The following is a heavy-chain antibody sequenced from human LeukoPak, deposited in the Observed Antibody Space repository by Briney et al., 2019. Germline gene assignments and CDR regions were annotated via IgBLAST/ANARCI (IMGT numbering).Heavy chain of an antibody. CDR1: GFPVNKYE. V-gene: IGHV3-48*03. Sequence: GGSLRLSRAASGFPVNKYEMHWVRQAPGKGLEWVSYIDAGATSTNYADSVWGRFTLSRDNAQNSVHLQMNSLRDEDTAAYYCVRGRLLRSTKYFDYWGQGALVTVSS. CDR2: IDAGATST. D-gene: IGHD2-21*02. J-gene: IGHJ4*02. CDR3: VRGRLLRSTKYFDY.